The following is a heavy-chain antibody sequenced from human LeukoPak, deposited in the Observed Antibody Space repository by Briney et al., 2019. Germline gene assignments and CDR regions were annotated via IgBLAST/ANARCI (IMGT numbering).Heavy chain of an antibody. Sequence: GGSLRLSCAASGFTFDDYAMHWVRQAPGKGLEWVSLISGDGGSTYYADSVKGRFTISRDNSKNSLYLQMNSLRTEDTALYYCAKDISSDWSGYNYPRRRYCDYWGQGTLVTVSS. D-gene: IGHD3-3*01. CDR2: ISGDGGST. CDR1: GFTFDDYA. J-gene: IGHJ4*02. V-gene: IGHV3-43*02. CDR3: AKDISSDWSGYNYPRRRYCDY.